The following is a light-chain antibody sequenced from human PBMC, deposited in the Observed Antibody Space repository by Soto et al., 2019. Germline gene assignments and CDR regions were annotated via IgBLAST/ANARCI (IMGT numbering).Light chain of an antibody. V-gene: IGKV3-15*01. CDR2: GAS. Sequence: EIEMTQSPATLPVSPGERATLSCRASQSVSTNLAGYQQTPGQAPRLLIYGASTRATGIPVRFSGIASGTEFTLTICSLQSEDGTVYDGRQYNKWPLTFGQGTKVDIK. CDR1: QSVSTN. J-gene: IGKJ1*01. CDR3: RQYNKWPLT.